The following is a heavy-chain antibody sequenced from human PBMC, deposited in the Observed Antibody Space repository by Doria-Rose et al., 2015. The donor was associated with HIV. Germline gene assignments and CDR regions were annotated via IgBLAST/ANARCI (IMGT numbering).Heavy chain of an antibody. CDR2: ISSSSSYI. CDR3: ARGSPTSVPGIKGGGDY. J-gene: IGHJ4*02. V-gene: IGHV3-21*03. Sequence: VQLVQSGGGLVKPGGSLRLSCAASGFTFSSYSMNWVRQAPGKGLEWVSSISSSSSYIYYANSVKGRFTSSRDNAKNSLELQIISLRAEDTAVYYCARGSPTSVPGIKGGGDYWGQGTLVTVSS. D-gene: IGHD3-10*01. CDR1: GFTFSSYS.